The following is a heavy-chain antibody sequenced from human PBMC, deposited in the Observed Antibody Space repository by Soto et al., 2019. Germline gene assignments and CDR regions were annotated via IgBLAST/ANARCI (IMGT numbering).Heavy chain of an antibody. D-gene: IGHD6-19*01. CDR1: GFTFSDYY. Sequence: QVQLVESGGGLVKPGGSLRLSCAASGFTFSDYYMCWIRQAPGKGLEWVSYISSRASTIYYADSVKGRFTISRDNAKKSLYLQMNSLRAEDTAVYYCARELIAVAGSYFDYWGQGSLVTVSS. J-gene: IGHJ4*02. CDR3: ARELIAVAGSYFDY. CDR2: ISSRASTI. V-gene: IGHV3-11*01.